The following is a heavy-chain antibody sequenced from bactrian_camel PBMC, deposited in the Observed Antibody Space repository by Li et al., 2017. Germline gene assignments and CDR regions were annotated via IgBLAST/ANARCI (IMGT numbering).Heavy chain of an antibody. CDR3: AAGAFSGGGRFPLERPARGNAVNA. D-gene: IGHD1*01. J-gene: IGHJ4*01. CDR2: SDFTGIT. V-gene: IGHV3S53*01. Sequence: HVQLVESGGGSVLAGGSLRLSCRASGYTASTYCMAWFRQAPGKEREGVANSDFTGITQYADSVKGRFTISKDNAGDTSYLQMGSLQPEDTAMYNCAAGAFSGGGRFPLERPARGNAVNANGARGPRSPSP. CDR1: GYTASTYC.